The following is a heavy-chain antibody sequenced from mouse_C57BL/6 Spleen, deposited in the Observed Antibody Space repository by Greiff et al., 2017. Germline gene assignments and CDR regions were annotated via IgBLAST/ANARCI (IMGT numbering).Heavy chain of an antibody. CDR3: AKGGYDGYFDY. Sequence: VQLQQSGPELVKPGASVKMSCKASGYTFTDYNMHWVKQSHGKSLEWIGYINPNNGGTSYNQKFKGKATLTVNKSSSTAYMELRSLTSEDSAVYYCAKGGYDGYFDYWGQGTTLTVSS. CDR1: GYTFTDYN. J-gene: IGHJ2*01. CDR2: INPNNGGT. D-gene: IGHD2-2*01. V-gene: IGHV1-22*01.